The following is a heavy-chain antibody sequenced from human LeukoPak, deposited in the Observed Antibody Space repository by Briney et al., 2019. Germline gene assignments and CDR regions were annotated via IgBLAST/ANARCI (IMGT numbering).Heavy chain of an antibody. CDR3: TTNSWDYFDY. Sequence: QSGGSLRLSCAASGFTFSNYAMSWVRRAPGKGLERVSAISGSGGSTYYADSVKGRFTISRDNSKNTLYLQMNSLRAEYTAVYYCTTNSWDYFDYWGQGTLVTVSS. J-gene: IGHJ4*02. V-gene: IGHV3-23*01. D-gene: IGHD1-14*01. CDR2: ISGSGGST. CDR1: GFTFSNYA.